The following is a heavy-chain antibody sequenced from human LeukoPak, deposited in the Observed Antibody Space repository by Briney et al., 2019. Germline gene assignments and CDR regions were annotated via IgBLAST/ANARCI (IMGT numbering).Heavy chain of an antibody. CDR2: ISSSSSYV. D-gene: IGHD3-16*01. CDR1: GFTFSSYS. J-gene: IGHJ4*02. V-gene: IGHV3-21*03. CDR3: AGDPPSRGTRYFDY. Sequence: GGSLRLSCAASGFTFSSYSMNWVRQAPGKGLEWVSSISSSSSYVDYADPVKGRFTISRDNAKNSLYLQMDSLRVEDTAVYYCAGDPPSRGTRYFDYWGQGTLVTVSS.